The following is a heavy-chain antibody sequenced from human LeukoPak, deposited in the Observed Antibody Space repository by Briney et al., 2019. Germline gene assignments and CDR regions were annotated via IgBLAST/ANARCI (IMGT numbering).Heavy chain of an antibody. Sequence: SVKVSCKASGGTFSSYAISWVRQAPGQGLEWMGGIIPIFGTANYAQKFQGRVTIIADKFTSTAYMELSSLRSEDTAVYYCARGLDSSGYYWSDDAFDIWGQGTMVTVSS. D-gene: IGHD3-22*01. J-gene: IGHJ3*02. CDR1: GGTFSSYA. V-gene: IGHV1-69*06. CDR3: ARGLDSSGYYWSDDAFDI. CDR2: IIPIFGTA.